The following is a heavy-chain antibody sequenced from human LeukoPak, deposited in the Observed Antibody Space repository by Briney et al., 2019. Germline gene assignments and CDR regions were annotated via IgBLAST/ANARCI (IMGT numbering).Heavy chain of an antibody. CDR3: ARVPPSAHQLLSSDY. V-gene: IGHV1-18*04. J-gene: IGHJ4*02. D-gene: IGHD2-2*01. CDR2: ISANNGET. CDR1: GYTFTNYG. Sequence: ASVKVSCKASGYTFTNYGISWVRQAPGQGLEWIAWISANNGETRYAQNLQGRLTMTTDTSTSTAYMELRSLRPDDTAVYYCARVPPSAHQLLSSDYWGQGTQVTVSS.